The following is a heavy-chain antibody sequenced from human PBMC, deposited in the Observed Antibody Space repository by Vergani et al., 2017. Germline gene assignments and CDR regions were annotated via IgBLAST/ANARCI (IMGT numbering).Heavy chain of an antibody. V-gene: IGHV3-30*01. CDR1: GFTFSSYA. D-gene: IGHD2-21*02. J-gene: IGHJ5*02. CDR2: ISYDVSNK. Sequence: QVQLVESGGGVVQPGRSLRLSCAASGFTFSSYAMHWVRQAPGKGLEWVAVISYDVSNKYYADSVKGRFTISRDTSKKTLYLQMNSLRAEDTAVYYCARDGVYVGGDCYENWFDPWGQGTLVTVSS. CDR3: ARDGVYVGGDCYENWFDP.